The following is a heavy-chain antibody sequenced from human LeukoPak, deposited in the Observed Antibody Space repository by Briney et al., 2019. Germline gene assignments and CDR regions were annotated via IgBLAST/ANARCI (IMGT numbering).Heavy chain of an antibody. CDR1: GGSISNYY. Sequence: RASETLSLTCTVSGGSISNYYWSWIRQPPGKGLEWIGYIYYSGSTNYNPSLKSRVTISVDTSKNQFSLKLSSVTAADTAVYYCAREGPNFDYWGQGTLVTVSS. D-gene: IGHD3-10*01. J-gene: IGHJ4*02. CDR2: IYYSGST. V-gene: IGHV4-59*12. CDR3: AREGPNFDY.